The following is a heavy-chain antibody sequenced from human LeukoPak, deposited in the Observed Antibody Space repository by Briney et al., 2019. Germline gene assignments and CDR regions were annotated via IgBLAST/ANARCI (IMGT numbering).Heavy chain of an antibody. CDR2: ISGSGGST. CDR1: GFTFSSYA. CDR3: AKDNLNTYYYDSSGPNY. D-gene: IGHD3-22*01. V-gene: IGHV3-23*01. J-gene: IGHJ4*02. Sequence: PGGSLRLSCAASGFTFSSYAMSWVRQAPGKGLEWVSAISGSGGSTYYADSVKGRFTISRDNSKNTLYLQMNSLGAEDTAVYYCAKDNLNTYYYDSSGPNYWGQGTLVTVSS.